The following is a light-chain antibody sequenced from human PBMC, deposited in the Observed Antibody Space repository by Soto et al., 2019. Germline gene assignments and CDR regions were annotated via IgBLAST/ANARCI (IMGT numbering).Light chain of an antibody. J-gene: IGKJ5*01. Sequence: EVVLTQSPATLSLSPGEGATLSCRASQSVSSHLAWYQQKPCQAPRLLIYDASKRATGIPARFSGNGFVTYFTITSSSLEPEDYAVYYCQQRSSVITFGKGTRLEIK. CDR2: DAS. V-gene: IGKV3-11*01. CDR1: QSVSSH. CDR3: QQRSSVIT.